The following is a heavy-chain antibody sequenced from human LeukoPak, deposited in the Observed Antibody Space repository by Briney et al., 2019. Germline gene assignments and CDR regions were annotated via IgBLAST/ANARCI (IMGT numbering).Heavy chain of an antibody. V-gene: IGHV4-39*01. CDR2: IYYSGST. J-gene: IGHJ4*02. Sequence: SETLSLTCTVSGGSISSSSYYWGWIRQPPGKGLEWIGSIYYSGSTYYNPSLKSRVTISVDTSKNQFSLKLSSVTAADTAVYYCASPKEAHYYGSGSYYGFDYWGQGTLVTVSS. CDR3: ASPKEAHYYGSGSYYGFDY. CDR1: GGSISSSSYY. D-gene: IGHD3-10*01.